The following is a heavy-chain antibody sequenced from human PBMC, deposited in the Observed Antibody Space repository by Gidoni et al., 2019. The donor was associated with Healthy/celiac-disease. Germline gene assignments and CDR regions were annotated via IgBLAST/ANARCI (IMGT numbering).Heavy chain of an antibody. CDR1: RFTFTCYA. V-gene: IGHV3-23*01. Sequence: DVQLLESGGGLVQPGGSLRLSCAALRFTFTCYALSWVRQAPGKGLEWVSAISGSGGSTYYADSVKGRFTISRNNSKNTLYLQMNSLRAEDTAVYYCAKFLKSLFAGYLIDYWGQGTLVTVSS. J-gene: IGHJ4*02. D-gene: IGHD2-2*03. CDR3: AKFLKSLFAGYLIDY. CDR2: ISGSGGST.